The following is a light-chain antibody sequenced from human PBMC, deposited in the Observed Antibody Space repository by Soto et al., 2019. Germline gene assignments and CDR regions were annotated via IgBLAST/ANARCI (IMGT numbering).Light chain of an antibody. V-gene: IGKV3-20*01. CDR2: GAS. CDR3: QQYDSSFN. J-gene: IGKJ3*01. Sequence: EIVLTQSPGTLSLSPGERATLSCRASQSINSNYLAWYQQKPGQAPRLLIFGASSRATGIPDRFSGSGSGTDVTLTISRLEPGDFAVYYCQQYDSSFNFGPGTEVDMK. CDR1: QSINSNY.